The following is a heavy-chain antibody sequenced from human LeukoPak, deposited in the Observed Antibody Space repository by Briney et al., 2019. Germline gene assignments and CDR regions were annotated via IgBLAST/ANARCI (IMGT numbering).Heavy chain of an antibody. CDR2: IYYSGST. CDR1: SGSISNYF. D-gene: IGHD3-22*01. Sequence: PSETLSLTCAVFSGSISNYFWSWIRQPPGKGLEWIGYIYYSGSTNYNPSLKSRVTISVDTSKNQFSLKLSSVTAADTAVYYCAREGSGYPFDYWGQGTLVTISS. V-gene: IGHV4-59*01. CDR3: AREGSGYPFDY. J-gene: IGHJ4*02.